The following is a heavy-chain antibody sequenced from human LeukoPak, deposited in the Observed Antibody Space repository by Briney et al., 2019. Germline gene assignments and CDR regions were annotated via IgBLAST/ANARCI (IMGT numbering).Heavy chain of an antibody. D-gene: IGHD4-17*01. J-gene: IGHJ3*02. CDR3: ARDDDYGDYDAFDI. CDR1: GFTFSSYA. CDR2: ISGSGGST. V-gene: IGHV3-23*01. Sequence: GGSLRLSCAASGFTFSSYAMSWVRQAPGKGLEWVSAISGSGGSTYYADSVKGRFTISRDNAKNSLYLQMNSLRAEDTAVYYCARDDDYGDYDAFDIWGQGTMVTVSS.